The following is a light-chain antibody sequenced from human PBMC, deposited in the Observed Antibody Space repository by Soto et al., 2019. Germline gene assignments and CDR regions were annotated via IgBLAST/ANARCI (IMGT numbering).Light chain of an antibody. CDR1: QSVTSTY. J-gene: IGKJ2*01. CDR2: GGS. CDR3: QQFDSSRMYI. V-gene: IGKV3-20*01. Sequence: EIALTQSPGTLSLTPGERATLSCRASQSVTSTYLAWYQQKPGQSPRLIIYGGSTRASGFPDRFSGGGSGTDFTLTIIRLEPEDSAVYYCHCQQFDSSRMYIFGQGTKLEI.